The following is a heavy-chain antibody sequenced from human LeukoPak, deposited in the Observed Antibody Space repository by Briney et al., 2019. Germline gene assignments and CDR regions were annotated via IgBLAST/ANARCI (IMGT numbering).Heavy chain of an antibody. CDR1: GFTFSSYA. CDR2: ISCDGSNK. D-gene: IGHD3-3*01. J-gene: IGHJ4*02. CDR3: ARDDFWSGYGY. V-gene: IGHV3-30*04. Sequence: GGSLRLSCAGSGFTFSSYAMHWVGQAPGKGLEGWAVISCDGSNKYYADYVKGRFTIPRDNSKNTLYLQMNSLGAEDAAVYYCARDDFWSGYGYWGQGTLVSVFS.